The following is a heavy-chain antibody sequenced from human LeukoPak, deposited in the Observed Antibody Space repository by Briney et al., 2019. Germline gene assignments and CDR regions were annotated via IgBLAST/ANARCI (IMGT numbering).Heavy chain of an antibody. CDR2: INPNSGGT. V-gene: IGHV1-2*02. Sequence: GASVKVSCKASGYTFTSYGISWVRQAPGQGLEWIGWINPNSGGTNYAQKFQGRVTMTRDTSISTAYMELSRLRSDDTAVYYCARGLRQQLVWFSTDVDNAFDIWGQGTMVTVSS. D-gene: IGHD6-13*01. CDR3: ARGLRQQLVWFSTDVDNAFDI. CDR1: GYTFTSYG. J-gene: IGHJ3*02.